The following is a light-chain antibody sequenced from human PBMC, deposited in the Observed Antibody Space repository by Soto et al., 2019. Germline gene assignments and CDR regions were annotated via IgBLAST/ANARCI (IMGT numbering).Light chain of an antibody. CDR2: EVS. CDR1: NSDVGGYNY. CDR3: SSYTSISTLYV. J-gene: IGLJ1*01. Sequence: QSALTQPASVSGSPGRSITISCTGTNSDVGGYNYVSWYQQHPGKAPELMIYEVSHRPSGVSNRFSGSKSDNTASLTISGLQAEEEADYYCSSYTSISTLYVLGTATKVTV. V-gene: IGLV2-14*01.